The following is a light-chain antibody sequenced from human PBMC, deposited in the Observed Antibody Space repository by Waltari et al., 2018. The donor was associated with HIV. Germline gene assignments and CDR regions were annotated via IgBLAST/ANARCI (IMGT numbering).Light chain of an antibody. V-gene: IGLV3-21*01. CDR1: NIGNRD. CDR3: QVWDSGSDHV. J-gene: IGLJ1*01. Sequence: SYVLTQPPSISVAPGQTAKITCGGNNIGNRDVHWYQQKAGPAPILVIYDDDDRPSGLPERFSGSNSENTATLTINRIEVGDEADYYCQVWDSGSDHVFGSGTTVTVL. CDR2: DDD.